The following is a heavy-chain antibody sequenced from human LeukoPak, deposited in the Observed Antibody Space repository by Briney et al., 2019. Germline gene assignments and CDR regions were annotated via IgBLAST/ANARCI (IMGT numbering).Heavy chain of an antibody. CDR1: GYSISSGYY. Sequence: SGTLSLTCAVSGYSISSGYYWGWMRQPPGKGLEWIGSIYHSGSTYYNPSLKSRVTISVDTSKNQFSLKLSSVTAADTAVYYCARDVGVVVAATPFDYWGQGTLVTVSS. D-gene: IGHD2-15*01. J-gene: IGHJ4*02. CDR3: ARDVGVVVAATPFDY. V-gene: IGHV4-38-2*02. CDR2: IYHSGST.